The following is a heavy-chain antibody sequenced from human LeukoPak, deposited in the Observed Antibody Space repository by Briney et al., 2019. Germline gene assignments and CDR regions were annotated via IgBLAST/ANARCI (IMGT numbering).Heavy chain of an antibody. CDR2: IYHSGTT. Sequence: SETLSLTCTVSGGSITAYYWTWIRQPPGKGLEWIGYIYHSGTTNYNPSLGSRVTISVDTSKNQFSLGLNSVTAADTAVYYCAQLAPYSPAYSQHWGQGTLVTVSS. J-gene: IGHJ1*01. CDR1: GGSITAYY. CDR3: AQLAPYSPAYSQH. V-gene: IGHV4-59*01. D-gene: IGHD2-21*01.